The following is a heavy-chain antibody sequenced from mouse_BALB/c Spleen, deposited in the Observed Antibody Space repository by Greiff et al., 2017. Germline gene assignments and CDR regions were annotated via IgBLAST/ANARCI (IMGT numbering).Heavy chain of an antibody. CDR3: AREGGITTVVDLYYAMDY. CDR2: ILPGSGST. J-gene: IGHJ4*01. V-gene: IGHV1-9*01. Sequence: QVQLQQSGAELMKPGASVKISCKATGYTFSSYWIEWVKQRPGHGLEWIGEILPGSGSTNYNEKFKGKATFTADTSSNTAYMQLSSLTSEDSAVYYCAREGGITTVVDLYYAMDYWGQGTSVTVSS. CDR1: GYTFSSYW. D-gene: IGHD1-1*01.